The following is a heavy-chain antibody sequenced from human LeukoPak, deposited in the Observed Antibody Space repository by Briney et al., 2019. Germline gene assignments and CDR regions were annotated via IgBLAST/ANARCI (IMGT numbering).Heavy chain of an antibody. CDR2: ISGSGGST. CDR1: GFTFSSYA. CDR3: AKDAFHDSSGYYSPFDY. J-gene: IGHJ4*02. D-gene: IGHD3-22*01. Sequence: GGSLRLSCAASGFTFSSYAMSWVRQAPGKGLEWVSAISGSGGSTYYADSVKGRFTISRDNSKNTLYLQMNSLRAEDTAVYYCAKDAFHDSSGYYSPFDYWGQGTLVTVSS. V-gene: IGHV3-23*01.